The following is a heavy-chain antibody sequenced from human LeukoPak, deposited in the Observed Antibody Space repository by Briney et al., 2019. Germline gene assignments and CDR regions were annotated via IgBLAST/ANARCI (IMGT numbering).Heavy chain of an antibody. Sequence: SETLSLTCAVYGGSFSANYWSWVRQPPGKGLEWVGEINHRGSTNYNPSLESRVTISVDTSQNQFSLKLIFVTAADTAVYYCASARWDFWGQGVLVTVSS. CDR2: INHRGST. CDR3: ASARWDF. V-gene: IGHV4-34*01. D-gene: IGHD5-24*01. J-gene: IGHJ4*02. CDR1: GGSFSANY.